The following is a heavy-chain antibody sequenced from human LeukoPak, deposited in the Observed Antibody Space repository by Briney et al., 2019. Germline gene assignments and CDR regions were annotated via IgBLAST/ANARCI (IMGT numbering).Heavy chain of an antibody. J-gene: IGHJ6*02. Sequence: GASVKVSCKASGYTFTSYYMHWVRQAPGQGLEWMGIINPSGGSTSYAQKFQGGVTMTRDTSTSTVYMELSSLRSEDTAVYYCARDSRPARKDYYYYYSMDVWGQGTTVTVSS. CDR3: ARDSRPARKDYYYYYSMDV. CDR2: INPSGGST. CDR1: GYTFTSYY. V-gene: IGHV1-46*01. D-gene: IGHD1-14*01.